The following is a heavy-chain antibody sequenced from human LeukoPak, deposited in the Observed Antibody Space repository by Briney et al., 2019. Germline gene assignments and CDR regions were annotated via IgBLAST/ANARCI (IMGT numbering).Heavy chain of an antibody. J-gene: IGHJ4*02. CDR2: IYYSGST. CDR3: ARGGGYSGYDFGY. V-gene: IGHV4-59*01. Sequence: SETLSLTCTVSGGSISSYYWSWIRQPPGKGLEWMGYIYYSGSTNYNPSLKSRVTISVDTSKNQFSLKLSSVTAADTAVYYCARGGGYSGYDFGYWGQGTLVTVSS. CDR1: GGSISSYY. D-gene: IGHD5-12*01.